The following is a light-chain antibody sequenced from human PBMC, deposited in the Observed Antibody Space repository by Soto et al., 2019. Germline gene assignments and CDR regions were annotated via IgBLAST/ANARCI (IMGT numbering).Light chain of an antibody. CDR1: QGIRND. V-gene: IGKV1-6*01. CDR3: LQDYNFPWT. J-gene: IGKJ1*01. Sequence: AIQMTQSPSSLSASLGDRVTITCRASQGIRNDLGWYQQKPGNAPRLLIYAASTLQSGVPSRFSGSGSGTDFTLTISSLQPEDFATYDCLQDYNFPWTFGQGTKVEIK. CDR2: AAS.